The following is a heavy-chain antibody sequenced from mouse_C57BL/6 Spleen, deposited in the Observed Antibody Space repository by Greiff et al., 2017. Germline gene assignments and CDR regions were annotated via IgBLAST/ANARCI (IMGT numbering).Heavy chain of an antibody. CDR3: ARHDYYGSSLDY. CDR2: ISSGGSYT. Sequence: EVHLVESGGDLVKPGGSLKLSCAASGFTFSSYGMSWVRQTPDKRLEWVATISSGGSYTYYPDSVKGRFTISRDNAKNTLYLQMSSLKSEDTAMYYCARHDYYGSSLDYWGQGTTLTVSS. J-gene: IGHJ2*01. V-gene: IGHV5-6*01. CDR1: GFTFSSYG. D-gene: IGHD1-1*01.